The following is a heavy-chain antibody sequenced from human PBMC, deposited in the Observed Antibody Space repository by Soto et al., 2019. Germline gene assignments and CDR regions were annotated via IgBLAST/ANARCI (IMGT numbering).Heavy chain of an antibody. D-gene: IGHD5-18*01. V-gene: IGHV4-39*01. CDR3: ARGYSYGYESDAFDI. Sequence: QLQLQESGPGLVKPSETLSLTCTVSGGSISSSSYYWGWIRQPPGKGLEWIGSIYYSGSTYYNPSLKSRVTISVDTSKNQFSLKLSSVTAADTAVYYCARGYSYGYESDAFDIWGQGTMVTVSS. CDR1: GGSISSSSYY. CDR2: IYYSGST. J-gene: IGHJ3*02.